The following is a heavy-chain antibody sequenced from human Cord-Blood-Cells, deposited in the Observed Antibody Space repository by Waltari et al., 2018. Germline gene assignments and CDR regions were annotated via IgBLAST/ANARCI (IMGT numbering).Heavy chain of an antibody. CDR3: ARAIAARPSDAFDI. Sequence: QVQLQQWGAGLLKPSETLSLTCAVYGWSFSGYYWSWIRQPPGKGREWIGEINHSGSTNYNPSLKSRVNISVDTSKNQFSLKLSSVTAADTAVYYCARAIAARPSDAFDIWGQGTMVTVSS. V-gene: IGHV4-34*01. CDR2: INHSGST. J-gene: IGHJ3*02. D-gene: IGHD6-6*01. CDR1: GWSFSGYY.